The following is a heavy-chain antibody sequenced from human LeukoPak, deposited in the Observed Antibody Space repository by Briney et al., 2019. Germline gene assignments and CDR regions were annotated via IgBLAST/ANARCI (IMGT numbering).Heavy chain of an antibody. CDR2: IYPGDSET. D-gene: IGHD3-3*01. CDR1: GYSFTSCS. V-gene: IGHV5-51*01. CDR3: ARLSTRLLDH. Sequence: GESLKISCKSSGYSFTSCSIGWVRQMPGKGLEWMGIIYPGDSETRYSPSFQGQVTMSVDKSSSTAYLQWATLKASDTAIYFCARLSTRLLDHWGQGTRVTVSS. J-gene: IGHJ4*02.